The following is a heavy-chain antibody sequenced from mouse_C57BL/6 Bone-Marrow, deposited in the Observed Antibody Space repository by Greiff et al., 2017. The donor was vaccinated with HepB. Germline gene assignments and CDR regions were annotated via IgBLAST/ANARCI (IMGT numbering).Heavy chain of an antibody. J-gene: IGHJ1*03. Sequence: VQLVESGPGLVAPSQSLSITCTVSGFSLTSYGVHWVRQPPGKGLEWLVVIWSDGSTTYNSALKSRLSISKDNSKSQVFLKMNSLQTDDTAMYYCARQGTTVVAHWYFDVWGTGTTVTVSS. CDR3: ARQGTTVVAHWYFDV. CDR1: GFSLTSYG. CDR2: IWSDGST. V-gene: IGHV2-6-1*01. D-gene: IGHD1-1*01.